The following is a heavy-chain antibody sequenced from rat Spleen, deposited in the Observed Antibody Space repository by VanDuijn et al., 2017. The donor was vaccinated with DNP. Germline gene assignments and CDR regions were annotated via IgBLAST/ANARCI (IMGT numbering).Heavy chain of an antibody. CDR3: AKDRQGGYAMDA. Sequence: EVQLVETGGGLVKSGRSLKLSCVASGFTFSEYWMYWFRQTPGKGLEWVASISTDGSTTDCPDSVKGRCTISRDNAGNTIYLQMNSQRSEDTATYYCAKDRQGGYAMDAWGQGTSVPVSS. CDR1: GFTFSEYW. CDR2: ISTDGSTT. J-gene: IGHJ4*01. V-gene: IGHV5-58*01.